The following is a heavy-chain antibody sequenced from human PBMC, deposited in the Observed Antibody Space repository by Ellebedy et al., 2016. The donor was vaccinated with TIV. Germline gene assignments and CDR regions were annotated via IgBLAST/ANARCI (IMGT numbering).Heavy chain of an antibody. CDR3: ARVIVVDWYFDL. V-gene: IGHV4-61*03. Sequence: MPSETLSLTCSVSGGSVNSDSYYWSWIRQSPGKGLEWIGFIHYSGNTNYNPSLKSRATISVDTSKNHFSLNLNSVTAADTAFYYCARVIVVDWYFDLWGHGTLVTVSS. CDR1: GGSVNSDSYY. D-gene: IGHD2-21*01. CDR2: IHYSGNT. J-gene: IGHJ2*01.